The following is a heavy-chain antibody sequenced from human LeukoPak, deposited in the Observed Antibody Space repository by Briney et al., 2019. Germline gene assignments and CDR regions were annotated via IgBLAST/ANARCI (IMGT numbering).Heavy chain of an antibody. CDR3: AREEYGDHLW. CDR1: GFTFRSYW. Sequence: GGSLRLYCAASGFTFRSYWMSWGRQAPGKGLEWVANIKQDGSDKYYVDSVKGRFTISRDNAKNSLYLQMNSLRAEDTAVYYCAREEYGDHLWWGQGALVTVSS. CDR2: IKQDGSDK. J-gene: IGHJ4*02. D-gene: IGHD4-17*01. V-gene: IGHV3-7*01.